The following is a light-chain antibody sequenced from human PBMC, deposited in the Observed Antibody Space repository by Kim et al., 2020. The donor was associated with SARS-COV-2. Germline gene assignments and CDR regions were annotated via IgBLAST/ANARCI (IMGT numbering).Light chain of an antibody. V-gene: IGLV3-19*01. Sequence: AWGHTIRITCQGASHRGFSPSWYQQKPGQAPVLVIYGKNNRPAGIPDRFSGSSSGDTASLTITGAQAEDEADYYCNSRDSSGDHVFGLGTKVTVL. CDR2: GKN. CDR3: NSRDSSGDHV. J-gene: IGLJ1*01. CDR1: SHRGFS.